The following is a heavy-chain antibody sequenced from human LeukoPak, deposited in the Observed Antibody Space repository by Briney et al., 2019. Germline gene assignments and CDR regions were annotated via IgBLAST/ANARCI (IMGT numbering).Heavy chain of an antibody. J-gene: IGHJ4*02. CDR3: AKGISSGWSRGLEY. V-gene: IGHV3-30*18. CDR2: VSYDGSNK. D-gene: IGHD6-19*01. Sequence: GGSQRLSCAASGFTFSAYGMHWVRQAPGKGLEWVAVVSYDGSNKYYADSMQGRFTISRDNSKNTLSLQMNSLRAEDTAVYYCAKGISSGWSRGLEYWGQGTLVTVSS. CDR1: GFTFSAYG.